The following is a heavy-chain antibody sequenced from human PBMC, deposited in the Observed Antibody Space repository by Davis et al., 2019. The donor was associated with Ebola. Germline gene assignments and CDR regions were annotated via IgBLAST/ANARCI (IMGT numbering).Heavy chain of an antibody. D-gene: IGHD3-3*01. CDR2: INAGNGNT. Sequence: ASVKVSCKASGYTFTSYAMHWVRQAPGQRLAWMGWINAGNGNTKYSQKFQGRVTITRDTSASTAYMELSSLRSEDTAVYYCARDHWDFWSGYYGYWGQGTLVTVSS. CDR1: GYTFTSYA. V-gene: IGHV1-3*01. J-gene: IGHJ4*02. CDR3: ARDHWDFWSGYYGY.